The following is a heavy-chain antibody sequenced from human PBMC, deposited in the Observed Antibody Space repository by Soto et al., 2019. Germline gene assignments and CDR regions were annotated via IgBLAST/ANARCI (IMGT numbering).Heavy chain of an antibody. CDR3: ARDARGSYRRLHAFDI. V-gene: IGHV4-59*01. CDR1: GGSISSYY. CDR2: IYYSGST. D-gene: IGHD1-26*01. J-gene: IGHJ3*02. Sequence: SETLSLTCTVSGGSISSYYWSWIRQPPGKGLEWIGYIYYSGSTNYNPSLKSRVTISVDTSKNQFSLKLSSVTAADTAVYYCARDARGSYRRLHAFDIWGQGTMVTVSS.